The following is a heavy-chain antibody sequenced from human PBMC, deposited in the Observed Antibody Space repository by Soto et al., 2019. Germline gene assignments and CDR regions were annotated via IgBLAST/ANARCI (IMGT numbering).Heavy chain of an antibody. CDR3: ARGDYYDTSGTFSDVFDI. CDR1: GIAFSSYW. Sequence: GGSLRLSCAGSGIAFSSYWMGWVRQAPGNGLEWVANINPDGSQKWYVDSVKGRFTISRDNAKNSLYLQMNSLRVDDTAVYYCARGDYYDTSGTFSDVFDIWGQGTMVTVSS. V-gene: IGHV3-7*04. J-gene: IGHJ3*02. CDR2: INPDGSQK. D-gene: IGHD3-22*01.